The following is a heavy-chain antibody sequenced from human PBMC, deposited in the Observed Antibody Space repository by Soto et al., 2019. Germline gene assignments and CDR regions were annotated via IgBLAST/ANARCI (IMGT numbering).Heavy chain of an antibody. J-gene: IGHJ4*02. CDR2: TSYDGSNK. Sequence: QVQLVESGGGVVQPGTSLRLSCVGSGFTFRSYVIHWVRQAPGKGLEWVAITSYDGSNKYYDDSVKGRFTISRDNSRNTVDLQMDSLRVADTGLYYCARWGTTGGLDVWGQGTLVSVSS. CDR3: ARWGTTGGLDV. V-gene: IGHV3-30*19. D-gene: IGHD3-16*01. CDR1: GFTFRSYV.